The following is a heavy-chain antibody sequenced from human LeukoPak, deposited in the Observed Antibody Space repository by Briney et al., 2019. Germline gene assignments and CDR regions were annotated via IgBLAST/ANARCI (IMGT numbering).Heavy chain of an antibody. CDR2: IIPVLDIA. CDR3: ARDDRDGYNYGY. V-gene: IGHV1-69*04. Sequence: GASVKVSCKASGGTFSSYSISWVRQAPGQGLEWMGRIIPVLDIANYAQKFQGRVTITADKSTSTAYMELNSLRSEDTAVYYCARDDRDGYNYGYWGQGTLVTVPS. CDR1: GGTFSSYS. J-gene: IGHJ4*02. D-gene: IGHD5-24*01.